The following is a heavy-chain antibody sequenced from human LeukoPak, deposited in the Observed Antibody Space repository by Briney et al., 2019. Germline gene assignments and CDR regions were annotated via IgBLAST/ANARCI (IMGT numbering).Heavy chain of an antibody. Sequence: GESLRISCKGSGYTFSSYWIAWVRQMPGKGLEWMGIIYPGDSDTRYSPALPGQVTISVDTSIGTAYLQWSSLKASDTAIYYCARQNDFRLDYWGQGTLVTVSS. CDR1: GYTFSSYW. CDR2: IYPGDSDT. D-gene: IGHD3-3*01. J-gene: IGHJ4*02. CDR3: ARQNDFRLDY. V-gene: IGHV5-51*01.